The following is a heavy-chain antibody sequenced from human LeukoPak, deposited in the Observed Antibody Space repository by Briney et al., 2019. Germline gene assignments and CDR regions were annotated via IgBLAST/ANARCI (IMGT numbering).Heavy chain of an antibody. CDR2: INPISGGT. V-gene: IGHV1-2*02. Sequence: GASVKVSCKASGYTFTGYYMHWVRQAPGQGLEWMGWINPISGGTNYAQKFQGRVTMTRDTSISTAYMELSRLRSDDTAVHYCARAFRTSNYYDSSGKEALGYWGQGTLVTVSS. CDR3: ARAFRTSNYYDSSGKEALGY. J-gene: IGHJ4*02. D-gene: IGHD3-22*01. CDR1: GYTFTGYY.